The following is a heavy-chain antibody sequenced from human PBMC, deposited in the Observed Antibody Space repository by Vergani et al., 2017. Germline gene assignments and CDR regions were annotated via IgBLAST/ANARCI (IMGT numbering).Heavy chain of an antibody. CDR3: ARAEYSGWSYYSDN. CDR2: IDSVGSST. CDR1: GFTFSSFW. D-gene: IGHD6-19*01. J-gene: IGHJ4*02. V-gene: IGHV3-74*01. Sequence: EVQLVESGGGLVQPGGSLRLSCAASGFTFSSFWMHWVRQAPGKGLVWVSRIDSVGSSTSYADSVKGRFTISRDNAKKTLYLQMNSLRAEDTAVYYCARAEYSGWSYYSDNWGQGTLVTVSS.